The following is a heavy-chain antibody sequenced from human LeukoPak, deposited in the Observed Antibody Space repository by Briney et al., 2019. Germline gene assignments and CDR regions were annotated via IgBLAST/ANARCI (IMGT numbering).Heavy chain of an antibody. D-gene: IGHD2-21*01. Sequence: SETLSLTCTVSGGSISSSNYYWGWIRQPPGKGLECIGSIYYSARTYYNPSLKSRVTISVDTSKNQFSLKLSSVTAADTAVYYCARGVVIAPQTFDYWGQGTLVTVSS. CDR3: ARGVVIAPQTFDY. V-gene: IGHV4-39*07. CDR2: IYYSART. J-gene: IGHJ4*02. CDR1: GGSISSSNYY.